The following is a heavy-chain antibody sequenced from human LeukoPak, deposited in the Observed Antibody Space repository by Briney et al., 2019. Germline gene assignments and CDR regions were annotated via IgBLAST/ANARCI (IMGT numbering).Heavy chain of an antibody. CDR1: GFTFGTYA. J-gene: IGHJ4*02. CDR2: ISGTGYQT. Sequence: GGSLRLSCAASGFTFGTYALSWVRQAPGKGLEWVSLISGTGYQTDYADSVKGRFTISRDNSKNTLYLQMNSLKAEDTAVYYCAKHLRTNFWFFDHWGQGTLVTVSS. CDR3: AKHLRTNFWFFDH. D-gene: IGHD3-9*01. V-gene: IGHV3-23*01.